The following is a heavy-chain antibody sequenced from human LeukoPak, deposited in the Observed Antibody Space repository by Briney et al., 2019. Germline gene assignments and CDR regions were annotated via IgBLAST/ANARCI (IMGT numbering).Heavy chain of an antibody. J-gene: IGHJ4*02. V-gene: IGHV4-34*01. CDR1: GGSFSGYY. Sequence: SETLSLTCAVYGGSFSGYYWSWIRQPPGKGLEWIGEINHSGSTNYNPSLKSRVTISVDTSKNQFSLKLSSVTAADTAVYYCASKNKKGGGFDYWGQGKLVTVSS. CDR3: ASKNKKGGGFDY. CDR2: INHSGST. D-gene: IGHD2/OR15-2a*01.